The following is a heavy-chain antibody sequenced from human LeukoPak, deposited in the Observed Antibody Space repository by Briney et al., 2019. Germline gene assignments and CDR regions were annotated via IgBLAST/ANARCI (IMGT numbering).Heavy chain of an antibody. J-gene: IGHJ6*03. Sequence: SETLSLTCTVSGGSIGSYYWSWVRQPAGKGLEWIGRIYTSGSTNYNPSLTSRVTMSVDTYKNQFSLKLRSVTAADTAVYYCARGVGAARPRYYYYYMDVWGKGTTVTVSS. CDR2: IYTSGST. D-gene: IGHD6-6*01. V-gene: IGHV4-4*07. CDR3: ARGVGAARPRYYYYYMDV. CDR1: GGSIGSYY.